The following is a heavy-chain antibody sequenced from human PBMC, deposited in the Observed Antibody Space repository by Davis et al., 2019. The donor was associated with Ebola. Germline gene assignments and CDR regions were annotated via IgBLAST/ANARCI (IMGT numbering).Heavy chain of an antibody. J-gene: IGHJ3*02. Sequence: ASVKVSCKASGYTFTGYYMHWVRQAPGQGLEWMGWINPNSGGTNYAQKFQGRVTMTRDTSISTAYMELSRLRSDDTAVYYCAVTIAADVQDAFDIWGQGTMVTVSS. D-gene: IGHD6-13*01. CDR3: AVTIAADVQDAFDI. CDR2: INPNSGGT. CDR1: GYTFTGYY. V-gene: IGHV1-2*02.